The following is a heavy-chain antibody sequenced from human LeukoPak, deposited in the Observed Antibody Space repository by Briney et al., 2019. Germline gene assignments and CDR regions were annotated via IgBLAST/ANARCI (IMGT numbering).Heavy chain of an antibody. D-gene: IGHD6-13*01. Sequence: SETLSLTCTVCGGSISSYYWSWIRQPPGKGLEWIGYIYYSGSTNYNPSLKSRVTISVDTSKNQFSLKLSSVTAADTAVYYCARMGRAAAAVPKFDYWGQGTLVTVSS. V-gene: IGHV4-59*01. CDR2: IYYSGST. CDR3: ARMGRAAAAVPKFDY. J-gene: IGHJ4*02. CDR1: GGSISSYY.